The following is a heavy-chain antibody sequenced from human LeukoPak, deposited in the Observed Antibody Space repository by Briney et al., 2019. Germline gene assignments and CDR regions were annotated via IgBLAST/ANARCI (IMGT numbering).Heavy chain of an antibody. CDR2: ISTTGGST. V-gene: IGHV3-23*01. CDR3: ARRDCDSIKCRGSNWFDP. J-gene: IGHJ5*02. CDR1: GFTFSSYA. Sequence: GGSLRLSCAASGFTFSSYAMNWVRQAPGEGLEWVSTISTTGGSTYYADSVKGRFTISRDNSKSTLYLQMNSLRAEDTAMYYCARRDCDSIKCRGSNWFDPWGQGTLVSVSS. D-gene: IGHD3-22*01.